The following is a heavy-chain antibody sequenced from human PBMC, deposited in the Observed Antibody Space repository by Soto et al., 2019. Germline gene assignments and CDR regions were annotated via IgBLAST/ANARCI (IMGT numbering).Heavy chain of an antibody. CDR2: ISDTGTYI. V-gene: IGHV3-21*01. J-gene: IGHJ4*01. Sequence: PGGSLSLSCAASGFTFSTYSMDWVRQSPGKGLEWVSSISDTGTYIYYADSVRGRFTVSRDNAKNSLSLQMNSLSAEDTAVYYCARDSARGQTRSLSDYRGQGNRVTV. D-gene: IGHD4-17*01. CDR3: ARDSARGQTRSLSDY. CDR1: GFTFSTYS.